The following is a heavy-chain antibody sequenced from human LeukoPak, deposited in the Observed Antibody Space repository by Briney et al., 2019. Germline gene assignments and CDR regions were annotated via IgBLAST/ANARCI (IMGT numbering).Heavy chain of an antibody. Sequence: GESLKISCKGSGYSFTSYWIGWVRQMPGKGLEWMGIIYPGDSDTRYSPSFQGQATISADKSISTAYLQWSSLKASDTAMYYCARLRNYDFWSGYSDGMDVWGQGTTVTVSS. CDR2: IYPGDSDT. CDR1: GYSFTSYW. D-gene: IGHD3-3*01. CDR3: ARLRNYDFWSGYSDGMDV. J-gene: IGHJ6*02. V-gene: IGHV5-51*01.